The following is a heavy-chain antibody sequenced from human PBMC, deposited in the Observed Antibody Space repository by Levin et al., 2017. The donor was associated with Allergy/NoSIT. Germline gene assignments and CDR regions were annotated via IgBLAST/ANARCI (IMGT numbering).Heavy chain of an antibody. V-gene: IGHV3-30*18. J-gene: IGHJ6*02. D-gene: IGHD3-10*01. CDR2: IGFDGSNK. CDR3: AKQNGSGTDYYYYGLDV. CDR1: GFSISIYA. Sequence: LSLTCASSGFSISIYAMHWVRQAPGKGLEWVAVIGFDGSNKYYGDSVKGRFTISRDNSKNALFLQMNGLRPEDTAVYYCAKQNGSGTDYYYYGLDVWGQGTTVTV.